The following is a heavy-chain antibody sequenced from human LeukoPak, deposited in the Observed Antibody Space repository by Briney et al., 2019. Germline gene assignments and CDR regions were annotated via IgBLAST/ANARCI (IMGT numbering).Heavy chain of an antibody. CDR1: GGSISSSSYY. CDR2: VYYSGST. Sequence: SETLSLTCTVSGGSISSSSYYWGWIRQPPGKGLEWIGSVYYSGSTYYNPSLKSRVTISVDTSKNQFSLKLSSVTAADTAVYYCARHALDKAPLGFGYWGQGTLVTVSS. D-gene: IGHD5-18*01. V-gene: IGHV4-39*01. J-gene: IGHJ4*02. CDR3: ARHALDKAPLGFGY.